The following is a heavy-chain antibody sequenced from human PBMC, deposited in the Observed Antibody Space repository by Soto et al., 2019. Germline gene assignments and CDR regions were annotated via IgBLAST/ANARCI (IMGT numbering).Heavy chain of an antibody. CDR2: IHYSGST. CDR1: GGSISTYY. V-gene: IGHV4-59*12. J-gene: IGHJ6*03. Sequence: PSETLSLTCTVSGGSISTYYWSWIRQPPGKGLEWIGEIHYSGSTNYNPSLKSRVTISADTSKNQFSLKLNSVTAADTAVYYCARVAVVPTALLFSYYFYMDVWGKGTTVTVSS. CDR3: ARVAVVPTALLFSYYFYMDV. D-gene: IGHD2-2*01.